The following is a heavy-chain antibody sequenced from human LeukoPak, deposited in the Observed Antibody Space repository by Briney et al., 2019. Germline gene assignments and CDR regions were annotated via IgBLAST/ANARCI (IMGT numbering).Heavy chain of an antibody. J-gene: IGHJ4*02. CDR2: ISSSSSYI. CDR3: AHVVVTEKYYFDY. Sequence: GGSLRLSCAASGFTFSSYSMNWVRQAPGKGLEWVSSISSSSSYIHYADSVKGRFTISRDNSKNTLYLQMNSLRAEDTAVYYCAHVVVTEKYYFDYWGQGTLVTVSS. D-gene: IGHD2-21*02. CDR1: GFTFSSYS. V-gene: IGHV3-21*01.